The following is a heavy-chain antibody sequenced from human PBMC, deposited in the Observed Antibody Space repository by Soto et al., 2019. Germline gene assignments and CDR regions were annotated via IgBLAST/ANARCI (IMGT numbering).Heavy chain of an antibody. J-gene: IGHJ6*02. Sequence: WASVKVSCKASGYTFTSYGISWVRQAPGQGLEWMGWISAYNGNTNYAQKLQGRVTMTTDTSTSTAYMELRSLRSDDTAVYYCAKDTAMVHYYYYGMDVWGQGTTVTVS. D-gene: IGHD5-18*01. V-gene: IGHV1-18*04. CDR1: GYTFTSYG. CDR2: ISAYNGNT. CDR3: AKDTAMVHYYYYGMDV.